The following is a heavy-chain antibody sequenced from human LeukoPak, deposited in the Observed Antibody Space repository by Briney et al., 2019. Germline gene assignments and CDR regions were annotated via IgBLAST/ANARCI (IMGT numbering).Heavy chain of an antibody. V-gene: IGHV1-18*01. CDR2: ISAYNGNT. CDR3: ARDGCSSTSCYPNFDY. CDR1: GYTFTSYG. D-gene: IGHD2-2*01. J-gene: IGHJ4*02. Sequence: ASVKVSCKASGYTFTSYGISWVRQAPGQGLEWMGWISAYNGNTNYAQKLQGRVTMTTDTSTSTAHMELRSLRSDDTAVYYCARDGCSSTSCYPNFDYWGQGTLVTVSS.